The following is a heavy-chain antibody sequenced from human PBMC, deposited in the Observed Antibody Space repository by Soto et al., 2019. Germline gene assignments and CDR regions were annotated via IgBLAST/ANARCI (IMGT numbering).Heavy chain of an antibody. Sequence: VQLVQSGAEVKKPGASVKVSCKASGYTFTSYAMHWVRQAPGQRLEWMGWINAGNSNTKYSQKFQGRVTITRDTSASTAYMELSSLRSEDTAVYYCATVRAGAFDIWGQGTMVTVSS. CDR3: ATVRAGAFDI. CDR1: GYTFTSYA. V-gene: IGHV1-3*01. D-gene: IGHD3-10*01. J-gene: IGHJ3*02. CDR2: INAGNSNT.